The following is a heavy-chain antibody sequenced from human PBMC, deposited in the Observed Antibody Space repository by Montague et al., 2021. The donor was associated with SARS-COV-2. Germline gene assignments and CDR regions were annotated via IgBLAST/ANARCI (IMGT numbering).Heavy chain of an antibody. D-gene: IGHD3-9*01. V-gene: IGHV3-30-3*01. CDR1: GFTFSSYA. CDR3: ARGVLRYFDWLFPTFDY. J-gene: IGHJ4*02. CDR2: ISYDGSNK. Sequence: SLSLSWSASGFTFSSYAMHWVRQAPGKGLEWVAVISYDGSNKYYADSVKGRFTISRDNSKNTLYLQMNSLRAEDTAVYYCARGVLRYFDWLFPTFDYWGQGTLVTVSS.